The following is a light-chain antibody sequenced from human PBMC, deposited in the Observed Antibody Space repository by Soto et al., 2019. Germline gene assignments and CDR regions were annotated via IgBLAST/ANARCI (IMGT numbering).Light chain of an antibody. Sequence: QSVLTQPPSASGTPGQRVTISCSGSSSNIGSNYVYWYQQLPGTAPQLLIYSNNQRPSGVPDRFSGSKSGTSASLAISGLRSEDEAAYYCAAWYDSLSGPVFGGGTKLTVL. CDR2: SNN. J-gene: IGLJ3*02. CDR1: SSNIGSNY. V-gene: IGLV1-47*02. CDR3: AAWYDSLSGPV.